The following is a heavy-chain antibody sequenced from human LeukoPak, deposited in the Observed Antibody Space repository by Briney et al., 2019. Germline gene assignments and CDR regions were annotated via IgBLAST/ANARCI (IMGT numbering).Heavy chain of an antibody. V-gene: IGHV4-30-2*01. CDR1: GGSISSGGYY. J-gene: IGHJ4*02. CDR3: ARDSKQWLVPDY. Sequence: SETLSLTCTVSGGSISSGGYYWSWIRQPPGKGLEWIGYIYHSGSTYYNPSLKSRVTISVDTSKNQFSLKLSSVTAADTAVYYCARDSKQWLVPDYWGQGTLVTVSS. CDR2: IYHSGST. D-gene: IGHD6-19*01.